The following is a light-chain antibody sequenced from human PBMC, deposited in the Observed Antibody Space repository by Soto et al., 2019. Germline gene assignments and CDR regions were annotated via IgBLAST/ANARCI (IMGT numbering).Light chain of an antibody. CDR2: KAT. J-gene: IGKJ1*01. CDR3: QQYNSFSWT. CDR1: QSIDRW. V-gene: IGKV1-5*03. Sequence: DIQMTQSPSTLSASVGDRVTITCRASQSIDRWLAWYQQKPGKAPKVLIYKATILQSGVPSTISGSGSGTEFTLTISSLQPEDFATYYCQQYNSFSWTFGQGTKVEIK.